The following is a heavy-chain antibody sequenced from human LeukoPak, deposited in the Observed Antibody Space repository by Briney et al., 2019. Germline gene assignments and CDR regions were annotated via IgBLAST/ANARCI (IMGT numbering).Heavy chain of an antibody. CDR1: GGSISSGDYY. CDR2: IYYSGST. Sequence: SETLSLTCTVSGGSISSGDYYWSWIRQPPGKGLEWIGYIYYSGSTYYNPSLKSRVTISVDTSKNQFSLKLSSVTAADTAVYYCARLVVVGAGPHFDYWGQGTLVTVSS. CDR3: ARLVVVGAGPHFDY. V-gene: IGHV4-30-4*08. J-gene: IGHJ4*02. D-gene: IGHD2-8*02.